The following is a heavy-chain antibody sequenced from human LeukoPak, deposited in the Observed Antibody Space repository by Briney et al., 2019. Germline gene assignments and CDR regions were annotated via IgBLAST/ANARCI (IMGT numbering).Heavy chain of an antibody. CDR2: INPNTGAT. V-gene: IGHV1-2*02. CDR1: GYTFIAYY. Sequence: ASVRVSCKASGYTFIAYYIHWVRQAPGQGPEWMGWINPNTGATNFVQKFQGRVTMTRDTSISTTYMELSRLRSDDTAIYYCARDRNYYDSSLPLFDPWGQGTLVTVSS. CDR3: ARDRNYYDSSLPLFDP. J-gene: IGHJ5*02. D-gene: IGHD3-22*01.